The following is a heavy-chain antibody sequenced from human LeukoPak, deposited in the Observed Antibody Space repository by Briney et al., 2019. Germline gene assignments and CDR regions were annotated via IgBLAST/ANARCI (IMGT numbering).Heavy chain of an antibody. D-gene: IGHD6-19*01. Sequence: SETLSLTCAVYGGSLSGYYWSWIRRPPGKGLEWIGEINHSGSTNYNPSLKSRVTISVDTSKNQFSLKLSSVTAADTAVYYCARHQQWLVLGYWFDPWGQGTLVTVSS. V-gene: IGHV4-34*01. CDR3: ARHQQWLVLGYWFDP. J-gene: IGHJ5*02. CDR1: GGSLSGYY. CDR2: INHSGST.